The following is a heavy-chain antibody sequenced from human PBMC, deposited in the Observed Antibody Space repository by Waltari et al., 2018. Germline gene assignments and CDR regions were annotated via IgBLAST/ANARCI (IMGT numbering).Heavy chain of an antibody. CDR3: ARALGRNYFDTSGFLDY. J-gene: IGHJ4*02. D-gene: IGHD3-22*01. Sequence: QVKLVPSGAEVKKPGTSVNVSCKASGDTYSSKPVTWVRQAPGQGLEWVGRFIPILGVPNYAQKFQGRVTITADISTRTAYMELSSLRSEDTAVYYCARALGRNYFDTSGFLDYWGQGTLVTVSS. CDR2: FIPILGVP. V-gene: IGHV1-69*02. CDR1: GDTYSSKP.